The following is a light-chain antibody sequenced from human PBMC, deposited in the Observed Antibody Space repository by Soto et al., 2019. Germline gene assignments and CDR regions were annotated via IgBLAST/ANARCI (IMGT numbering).Light chain of an antibody. CDR2: EVS. J-gene: IGLJ2*01. Sequence: HSVLTQPASVSGSPGQSITISCTGTSSDVGGYNYVSWYQQHPGKAPKLMIYEVSNRPSGVSNRFSGSKSGNTASLTISGLQAEDEADYYCSSYTTSSTVVIGGGTKLAVL. CDR3: SSYTTSSTVV. V-gene: IGLV2-14*01. CDR1: SSDVGGYNY.